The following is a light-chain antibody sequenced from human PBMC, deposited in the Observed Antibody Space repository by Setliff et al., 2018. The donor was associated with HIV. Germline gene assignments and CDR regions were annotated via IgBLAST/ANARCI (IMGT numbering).Light chain of an antibody. CDR2: YDS. J-gene: IGLJ3*02. Sequence: SYELTQPPSVSVAPGMTARISCGGDNIGSKIVHWYQQKSGQAPVLVMSYDSDRPSGIPERFSGSNSGITATLTIRRVEAEDEADYYCQVWESSSDHGGVFGGGTKVTVL. CDR1: NIGSKI. CDR3: QVWESSSDHGGV. V-gene: IGLV3-21*01.